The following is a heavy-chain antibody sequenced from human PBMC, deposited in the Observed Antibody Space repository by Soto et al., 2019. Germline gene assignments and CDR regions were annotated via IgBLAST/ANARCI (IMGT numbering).Heavy chain of an antibody. CDR1: GGSFSGYY. CDR2: INHSGST. J-gene: IGHJ4*02. V-gene: IGHV4-34*01. Sequence: SETLSLTCAVYGGSFSGYYWSWIRQPPGKGLEWIGEINHSGSTNYNPSLKSRVTISVDTSKNQFSLKLSSVTAADTAVYYCARVVAVAGTGVLFDYWGQGTLVTVSS. D-gene: IGHD6-19*01. CDR3: ARVVAVAGTGVLFDY.